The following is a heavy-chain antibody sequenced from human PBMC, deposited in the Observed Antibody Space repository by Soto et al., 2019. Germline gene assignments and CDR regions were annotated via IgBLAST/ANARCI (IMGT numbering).Heavy chain of an antibody. CDR3: ARRWGEGRVDY. CDR2: IYHSGNT. V-gene: IGHV4-4*02. D-gene: IGHD3-10*01. CDR1: GGSITSSTW. Sequence: QVQLQESGPGLVKPSGTLSLTCAVSGGSITSSTWWCWVRQPPGKGREWIGEIYHSGNTNYNPSLKSRVTIAVAKSRKQFALKLSSVTAADTAVDYCARRWGEGRVDYWGKVTLVTVSS. J-gene: IGHJ4*02.